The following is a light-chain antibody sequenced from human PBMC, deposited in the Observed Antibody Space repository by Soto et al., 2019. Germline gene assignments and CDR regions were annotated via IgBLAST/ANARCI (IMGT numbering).Light chain of an antibody. CDR3: QSLDTSLDVYV. CDR1: RSNIGADSD. Sequence: QAVVTQPPSVSGAPGQRVTISCTGSRSNIGADSDVHWYQQLPGTAPKLLIYDNTNRPSGVPDRFSGSKSGTSASLAITRLQAKDEADYYCQSLDTSLDVYVFGSGTKVTVL. J-gene: IGLJ1*01. CDR2: DNT. V-gene: IGLV1-40*01.